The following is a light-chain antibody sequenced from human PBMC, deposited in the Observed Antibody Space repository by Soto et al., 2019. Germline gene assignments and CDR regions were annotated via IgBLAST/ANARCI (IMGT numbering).Light chain of an antibody. V-gene: IGKV3-11*01. CDR1: QSVSSY. CDR2: DAS. J-gene: IGKJ4*01. Sequence: EIVLTQSPATLSLSPGERATLSCRASQSVSSYLAWYQQKPGQAPRLLIYDASNRATGIPARFSGSGSGTHFTLTISSLTPEDFAIYYCQPRSHSCLTFGGATNVHIK. CDR3: QPRSHSCLT.